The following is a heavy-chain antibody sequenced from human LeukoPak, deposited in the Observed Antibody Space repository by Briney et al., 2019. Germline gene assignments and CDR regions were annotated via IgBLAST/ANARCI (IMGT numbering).Heavy chain of an antibody. CDR3: ARGDWNDGLDY. CDR1: GFTFSNYW. D-gene: IGHD1-1*01. Sequence: GGSLRLSCAASGFTFSNYWMSWVRQAPGKGLEWVSVIYSGGSTYYADSVKGRFTISRDNSKNTLYLQMNSLRAEDTAVYYCARGDWNDGLDYWGQGTLVTVSS. J-gene: IGHJ4*02. CDR2: IYSGGST. V-gene: IGHV3-53*01.